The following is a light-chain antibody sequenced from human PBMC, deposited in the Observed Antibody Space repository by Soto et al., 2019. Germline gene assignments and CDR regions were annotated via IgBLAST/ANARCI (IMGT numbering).Light chain of an antibody. CDR1: SSDVGSYYY. CDR2: EVN. J-gene: IGLJ3*02. V-gene: IGLV2-14*01. CDR3: GTWDSSLSAWV. Sequence: QSVLTQPASVSGSPGQSITISCTGTSSDVGSYYYVSWYQQHPGTAPKLMISEVNKRPSGVSDRFSGSKSGNTASLTISGLQDEDEADYYCGTWDSSLSAWVFGGGTKLTVL.